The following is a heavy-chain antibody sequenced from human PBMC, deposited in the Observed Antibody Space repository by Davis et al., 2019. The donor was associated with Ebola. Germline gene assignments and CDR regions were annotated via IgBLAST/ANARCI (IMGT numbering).Heavy chain of an antibody. V-gene: IGHV1-46*01. CDR1: GYTFTSYY. J-gene: IGHJ4*02. CDR3: AREGHRLVKPAAIGDY. D-gene: IGHD2-2*02. Sequence: ASVKVSCKASGYTFTSYYMHWVRQAPGQGLEWMGIINPSGGSTSYAQNFQGRVTMTRDTSTSTVYMELSSLRSEDTAVYYCAREGHRLVKPAAIGDYWGQGTLVTVSS. CDR2: INPSGGST.